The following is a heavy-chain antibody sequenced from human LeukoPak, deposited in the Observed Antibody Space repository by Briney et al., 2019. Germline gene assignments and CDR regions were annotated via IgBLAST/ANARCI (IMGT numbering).Heavy chain of an antibody. V-gene: IGHV4-34*01. CDR1: GGSFSGYY. CDR2: INHSGST. CDR3: ASGSEEVATLAY. D-gene: IGHD5-12*01. J-gene: IGHJ4*02. Sequence: SETLSLTCAVYGGSFSGYYWSWIRQPPGKGLEWIGEINHSGSTNYNPSLKSRVTISVDTSKNQFSLKLSSVTAADTAVYYCASGSEEVATLAYWGQGTLVTVFS.